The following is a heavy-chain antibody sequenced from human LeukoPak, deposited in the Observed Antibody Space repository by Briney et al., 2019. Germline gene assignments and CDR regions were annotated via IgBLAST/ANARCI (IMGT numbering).Heavy chain of an antibody. Sequence: GGSLRLSCAASGFTFSSYWMSWVRRAPGKGLEWVANIKQDGSEKYYVDSVKGRFTISRDNAKNSLYLQMNSLRAEDTAVYYCARAGSGYYRYDAFDIWGQGTMVTVSS. J-gene: IGHJ3*02. CDR2: IKQDGSEK. CDR3: ARAGSGYYRYDAFDI. CDR1: GFTFSSYW. D-gene: IGHD3-22*01. V-gene: IGHV3-7*01.